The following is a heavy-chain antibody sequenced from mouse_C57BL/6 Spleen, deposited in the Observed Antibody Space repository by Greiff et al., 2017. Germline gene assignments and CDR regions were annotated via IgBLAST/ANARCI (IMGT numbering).Heavy chain of an antibody. D-gene: IGHD1-1*01. CDR3: SRAEYGSSPYY. J-gene: IGHJ2*01. CDR2: INPEDGDT. Sequence: EVQLQQSGAELVKPGASVKLSCTASGFNITDYYMHWVKQRTEQGLEWIGRINPEDGDTKYAPKFQGKATLTADTSSNTAYLQLSSLTSEDTAVXYCSRAEYGSSPYYWGQGTTLTVSS. V-gene: IGHV14-2*01. CDR1: GFNITDYY.